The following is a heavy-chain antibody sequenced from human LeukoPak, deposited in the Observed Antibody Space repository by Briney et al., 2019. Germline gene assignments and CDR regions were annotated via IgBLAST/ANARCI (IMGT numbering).Heavy chain of an antibody. V-gene: IGHV4-34*01. J-gene: IGHJ6*03. CDR2: INHSGST. D-gene: IGHD5-18*01. Sequence: SETLSLTCAVYGGSFSGYYWSWIRQPPGKGLEWIGEINHSGSTNYNPSLKSRVTISVDTSKNQFSLKLSSVTAADTAVYYCARGPRYSYGDSRYYYYYYMDVWGKGTTVTVSS. CDR3: ARGPRYSYGDSRYYYYYYMDV. CDR1: GGSFSGYY.